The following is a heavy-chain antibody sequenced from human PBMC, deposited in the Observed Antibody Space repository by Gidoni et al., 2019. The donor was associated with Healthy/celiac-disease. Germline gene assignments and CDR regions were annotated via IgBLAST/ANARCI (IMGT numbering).Heavy chain of an antibody. V-gene: IGHV3-33*01. D-gene: IGHD6-6*01. Sequence: QVQLVESGGGVVQPGRSLRLSCAASGFTFSSYGMHWVRQAPGKGLGWVAVIWYDGSNKNYADSVKGRFTISRDNSKNTLYLQMNSLRAEDTAVYYCARGMEDLAARLRHWGQGTLVTVSS. CDR1: GFTFSSYG. J-gene: IGHJ4*02. CDR2: IWYDGSNK. CDR3: ARGMEDLAARLRH.